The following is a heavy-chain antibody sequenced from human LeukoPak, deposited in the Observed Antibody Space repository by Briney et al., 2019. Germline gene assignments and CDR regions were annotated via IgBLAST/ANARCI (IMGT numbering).Heavy chain of an antibody. CDR3: ATRPRPVTIGPFDY. CDR2: VNPFTGDT. Sequence: ASVKVSCMASGYALTGNDFYWVRQAPGQGLEYMGSVNPFTGDTNYAQKFQGRVTMTRDTSRNTAYMKLSGLTSDDTAMHYCATRPRPVTIGPFDYWGQGTLVTVSS. D-gene: IGHD2-21*02. V-gene: IGHV1-2*02. J-gene: IGHJ4*02. CDR1: GYALTGND.